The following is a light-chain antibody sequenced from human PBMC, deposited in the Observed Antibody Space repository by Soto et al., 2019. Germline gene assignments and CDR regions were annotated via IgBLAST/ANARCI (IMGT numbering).Light chain of an antibody. CDR1: QSISSW. CDR2: DAS. V-gene: IGKV1-5*01. J-gene: IGKJ1*01. Sequence: DIQMTQSPSTLSATAGDRVTITCRASQSISSWLAWYQHKPGKAPKLLIYDASNLDSGVPSRFSGSGSGTEFSLTISNLQPDDCATYYCQQSYSTPRTFGQGTKVEIK. CDR3: QQSYSTPRT.